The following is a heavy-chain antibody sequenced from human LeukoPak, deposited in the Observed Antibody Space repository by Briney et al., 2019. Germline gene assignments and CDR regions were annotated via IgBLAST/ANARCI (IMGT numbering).Heavy chain of an antibody. CDR2: ISWSSGSI. Sequence: GGSLRLSCAASGFTFDDYAMHWVRQAPGKGLEWVSGISWSSGSIAYADSVKGRFTISRDNAKNSLYLQMNSLRAEDTAVYFCARDQRASPSPADYWGQGTLVTVSS. CDR3: ARDQRASPSPADY. CDR1: GFTFDDYA. V-gene: IGHV3-9*01. J-gene: IGHJ4*02.